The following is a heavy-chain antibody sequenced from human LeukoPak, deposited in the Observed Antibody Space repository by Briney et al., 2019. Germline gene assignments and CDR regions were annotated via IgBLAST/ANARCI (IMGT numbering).Heavy chain of an antibody. CDR1: GFTFSTYA. Sequence: GRSLRLSCAASGFTFSTYAMHWVRQAPGKGLEWVAVISYDGSHEYYADSVKGRFTISRDNSKNTLYLQMNSLRAEDTAVYYCARETVEAVSGYGGIDYWGQGTLVTVSS. V-gene: IGHV3-30*01. CDR3: ARETVEAVSGYGGIDY. J-gene: IGHJ4*02. D-gene: IGHD3-22*01. CDR2: ISYDGSHE.